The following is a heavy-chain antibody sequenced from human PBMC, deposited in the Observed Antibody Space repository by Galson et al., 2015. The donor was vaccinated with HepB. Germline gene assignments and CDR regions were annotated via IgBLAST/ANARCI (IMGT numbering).Heavy chain of an antibody. Sequence: RLSCAASGFTFSTTWMHWVRQAPGKGLVWVARIKSDGIGTTYADYVKGRFSISRDNAKNTLYLQMNSLRAEDTALYFCVRDRNYNLDVWGQGTTVAVSS. CDR1: GFTFSTTW. CDR2: IKSDGIGT. D-gene: IGHD4-11*01. J-gene: IGHJ6*02. V-gene: IGHV3-74*01. CDR3: VRDRNYNLDV.